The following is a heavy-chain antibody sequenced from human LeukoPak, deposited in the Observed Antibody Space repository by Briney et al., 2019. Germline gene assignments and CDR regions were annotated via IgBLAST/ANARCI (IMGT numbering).Heavy chain of an antibody. CDR2: INPSGGST. D-gene: IGHD6-6*01. J-gene: IGHJ4*02. CDR3: ARNIAARPGIDY. V-gene: IGHV1-46*01. Sequence: ASVMVSCKASGYTFTSYYMHWVRQAPGQGLEWMGIINPSGGSTSYAQKFQGRVTMSRDTSTSTVYMELSSLRSEDTAVYYCARNIAARPGIDYWGQGTLVTVSS. CDR1: GYTFTSYY.